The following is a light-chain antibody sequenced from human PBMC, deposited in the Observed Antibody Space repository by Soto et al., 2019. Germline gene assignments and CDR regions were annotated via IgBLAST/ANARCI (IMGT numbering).Light chain of an antibody. CDR3: QQRSNWPPWT. V-gene: IGKV3-11*01. Sequence: EIVLTQSPATLSLSPGERATPSCRASQSVSSYLAWYQQKPGQAPRLLIYDASNRATGIPARFSGSGSGTDFTLTISSLEPEDFAVYYCQQRSNWPPWTFGKGTKVE. J-gene: IGKJ1*01. CDR2: DAS. CDR1: QSVSSY.